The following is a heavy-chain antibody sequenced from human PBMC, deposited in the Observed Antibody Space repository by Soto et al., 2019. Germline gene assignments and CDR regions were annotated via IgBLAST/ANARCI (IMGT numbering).Heavy chain of an antibody. CDR2: ISGGGDAT. Sequence: EVQLLESGGGLVQPGGSLRLSCAGSGFTFINYAMNWVRQAPGKGLEWVSSISGGGDATFFADSVRGRFTISRDNSKNTVTGQMNSLGVDDTAVYYCARKILGSTSRPNYWYFALWGRGTLVTVSS. J-gene: IGHJ2*01. V-gene: IGHV3-23*01. CDR3: ARKILGSTSRPNYWYFAL. CDR1: GFTFINYA. D-gene: IGHD2-2*01.